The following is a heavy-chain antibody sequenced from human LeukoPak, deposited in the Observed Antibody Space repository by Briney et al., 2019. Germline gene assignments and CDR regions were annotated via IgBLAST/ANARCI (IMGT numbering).Heavy chain of an antibody. D-gene: IGHD6-13*01. V-gene: IGHV4-39*01. Sequence: SETLSLTCTVSGGSISSSSYYWGWIRQPPGKGLEWIGSIYYSGSTYYNPSLKSRVTISVDTSKNQFSLKLSSVTAADTAVYYYASAPYEDNWYSTHNWFDPWGQGTLVTVSS. CDR3: ASAPYEDNWYSTHNWFDP. CDR2: IYYSGST. J-gene: IGHJ5*02. CDR1: GGSISSSSYY.